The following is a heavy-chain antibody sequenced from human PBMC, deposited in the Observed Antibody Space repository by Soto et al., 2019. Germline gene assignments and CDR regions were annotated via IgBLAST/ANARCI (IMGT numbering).Heavy chain of an antibody. CDR3: ASGYVARFDY. V-gene: IGHV4-59*08. CDR2: IHYSGGT. J-gene: IGHJ4*02. CDR1: GGSINSLY. D-gene: IGHD5-12*01. Sequence: SETLSLPCTVSGGSINSLYWRWIRQPPGKGLEWIGNIHYSGGTIYNSSLKSRVTISVGTSKKQFSVKLSSVTAADTAVYYCASGYVARFDYWGQGTLVTVSS.